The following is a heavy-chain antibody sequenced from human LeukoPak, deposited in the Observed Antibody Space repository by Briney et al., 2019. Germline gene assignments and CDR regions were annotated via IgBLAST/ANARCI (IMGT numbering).Heavy chain of an antibody. J-gene: IGHJ3*02. CDR2: MNPNSGNT. V-gene: IGHV1-8*03. CDR1: GYTFTSYD. Sequence: ASVKVSCKASGYTFTSYDINWVRQATGQGLEWMGWMNPNSGNTGYAQKFQGRVTITRNTSISTAYMELSSLRSEDTAVYYCAKDLRSWYDAFDIWGQGTMVTVSS. D-gene: IGHD6-13*01. CDR3: AKDLRSWYDAFDI.